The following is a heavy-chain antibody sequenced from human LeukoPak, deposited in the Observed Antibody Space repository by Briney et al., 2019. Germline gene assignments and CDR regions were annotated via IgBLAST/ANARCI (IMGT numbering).Heavy chain of an antibody. CDR1: GYTFTSYG. V-gene: IGHV1-18*01. D-gene: IGHD6-19*01. Sequence: ASVKVSCKASGYTFTSYGISWVRQAPGQGLEWMGWISAYNGNTNYAQKLQGRVTMTTDTSTSTAYMELRSLRSDDTAVYYCAGDKGESSGWYVHWFDPWGQGTLVTVSS. CDR2: ISAYNGNT. CDR3: AGDKGESSGWYVHWFDP. J-gene: IGHJ5*02.